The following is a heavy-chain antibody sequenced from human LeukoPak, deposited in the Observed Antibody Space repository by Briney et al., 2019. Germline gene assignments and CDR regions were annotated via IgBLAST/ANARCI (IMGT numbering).Heavy chain of an antibody. J-gene: IGHJ3*02. D-gene: IGHD1-26*01. V-gene: IGHV3-64D*09. CDR3: VSDRETQEQI. CDR1: GFTFSTYW. Sequence: GGSLRLSCAASGFTFSTYWMSWVRQAPGKGLEYVSAISYNGDSTYYVDSVKGRFTISRDNSKNTLDLQMSSLRPEDTAVYYCVSDRETQEQIWGPGTLVTVSS. CDR2: ISYNGDST.